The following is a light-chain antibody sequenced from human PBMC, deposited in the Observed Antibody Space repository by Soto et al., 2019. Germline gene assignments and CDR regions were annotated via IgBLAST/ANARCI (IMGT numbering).Light chain of an antibody. CDR1: QTMSTW. CDR2: DAS. J-gene: IGKJ2*01. V-gene: IGKV1-5*01. CDR3: QRYDGY. Sequence: DSPMTQSPSTLSASVGDRVTITCRASQTMSTWLAWYQQKPGKAPKLLIYDASSLRSGVPSRFSGSGSGTEFTLTIDSLQPDDFATYYCQRYDGYFGQWTKLEIK.